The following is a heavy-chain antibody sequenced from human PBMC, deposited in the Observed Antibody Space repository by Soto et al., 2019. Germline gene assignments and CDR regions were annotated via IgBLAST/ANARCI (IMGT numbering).Heavy chain of an antibody. J-gene: IGHJ5*02. CDR2: IYYSGST. D-gene: IGHD6-13*01. CDR3: ARGRGAAASRGIDP. CDR1: GGSISSSSYY. Sequence: QLQLQESGPGLVKPSETLSLTCTVSGGSISSSSYYWGWIRQPPGKGLEWIGSIYYSGSTYYNPSLKSRVTISVATSKNQFSLKLSSVTAADTAVYYCARGRGAAASRGIDPWGQGTLVTVSS. V-gene: IGHV4-39*01.